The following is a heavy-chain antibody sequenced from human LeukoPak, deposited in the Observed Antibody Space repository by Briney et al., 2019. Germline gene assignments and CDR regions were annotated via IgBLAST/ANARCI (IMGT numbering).Heavy chain of an antibody. CDR2: ISGSGGST. D-gene: IGHD3-3*01. V-gene: IGHV3-23*01. Sequence: GGSLRLSCAASGFTFSSYAMSWVRQAPGKGLEWVSAISGSGGSTYYADSVKGRFTISRDNSKNTLYLQMNSLRAEDTAVYYCAKEGYYDFWSGYSVVYYFDYWGQGTLVTVSS. CDR3: AKEGYYDFWSGYSVVYYFDY. J-gene: IGHJ4*02. CDR1: GFTFSSYA.